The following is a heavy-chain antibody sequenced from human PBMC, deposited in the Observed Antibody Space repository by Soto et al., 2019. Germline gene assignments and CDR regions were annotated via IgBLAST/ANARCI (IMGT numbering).Heavy chain of an antibody. CDR3: ATTPRNYYGSGSYSWFDP. V-gene: IGHV1-24*01. CDR1: GYTLTELS. J-gene: IGHJ5*02. D-gene: IGHD3-10*01. CDR2: FDPEDGET. Sequence: QVQLVQSGAEVKKPGASVKVSCKVSGYTLTELSMHWVRQAPGKGLEWMGGFDPEDGETIYAQKFQGRVTMTEDTSTDTAYMELSSLRSEDTAVYYCATTPRNYYGSGSYSWFDPWGQGTLVTVSS.